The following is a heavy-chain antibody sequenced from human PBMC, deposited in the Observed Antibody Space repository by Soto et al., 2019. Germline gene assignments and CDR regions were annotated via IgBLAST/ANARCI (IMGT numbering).Heavy chain of an antibody. D-gene: IGHD6-19*01. CDR1: GGTFSSYT. CDR2: IIPILGIA. V-gene: IGHV1-69*02. J-gene: IGHJ3*02. Sequence: ASVKVSCKASGGTFSSYTISWVRQAPGQGLEWMGRIIPILGIANYAQKFQGRVTITADKSTSTAYMELSSLRSEDTAVYYCARGISSGWYRDAFDIWGQGTMVTVSS. CDR3: ARGISSGWYRDAFDI.